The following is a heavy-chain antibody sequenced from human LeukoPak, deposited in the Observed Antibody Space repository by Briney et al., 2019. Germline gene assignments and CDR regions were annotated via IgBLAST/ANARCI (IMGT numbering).Heavy chain of an antibody. CDR1: GYIFVDFY. CDR2: INPNSGGT. J-gene: IGHJ4*02. Sequence: ASVKVSCKASGYIFVDFYMYWVRQAPGQGLEWMGWINPNSGGTNSAQKFQGRVTLTRDTSISTAFMELNSLTSDDTAVYYCARGGEPKWELLYQDYWGQGTLVTLPS. V-gene: IGHV1-2*02. CDR3: ARGGEPKWELLYQDY. D-gene: IGHD1-26*01.